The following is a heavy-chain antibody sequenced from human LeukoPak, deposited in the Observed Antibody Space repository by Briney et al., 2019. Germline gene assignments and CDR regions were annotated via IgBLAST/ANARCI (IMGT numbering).Heavy chain of an antibody. CDR3: ARDHHDFWSGYLYGMDV. CDR2: IYYSGST. CDR1: GGSISSYY. D-gene: IGHD3-3*01. J-gene: IGHJ6*02. V-gene: IGHV4-59*01. Sequence: SETLSLTCTVAGGSISSYYWSWIRQPPGKGLEWIGYIYYSGSTNYNPSLKSRVTISVDTSKNQFSLKLSSVTAADTAVYYCARDHHDFWSGYLYGMDVWGQGTTVTVSS.